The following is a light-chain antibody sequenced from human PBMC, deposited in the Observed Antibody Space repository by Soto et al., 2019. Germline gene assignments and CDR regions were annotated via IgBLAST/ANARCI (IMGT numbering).Light chain of an antibody. CDR1: QSVSTNY. CDR2: GAS. V-gene: IGKV3-20*01. CDR3: QQYGSSPPT. Sequence: EIVLTQSPGTLSLSPGERATLSCRASQSVSTNYLAWYQRKPGQAPRLLIYGASSRATDIPRRFSGSGSGTDFTLPINRLEPEDFAVYYCQQYGSSPPTFGQGTKVEVK. J-gene: IGKJ1*01.